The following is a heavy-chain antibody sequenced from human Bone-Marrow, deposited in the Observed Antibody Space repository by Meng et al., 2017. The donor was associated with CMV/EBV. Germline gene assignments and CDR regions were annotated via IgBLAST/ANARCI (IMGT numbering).Heavy chain of an antibody. CDR2: ISSSSRYI. D-gene: IGHD6-19*01. CDR1: GFMFSGYS. CDR3: ATRMGTGYTSD. Sequence: GVSLKISCAASGFMFSGYSMNWVRQAPGKGLEWVSMISSSSRYIYYADSVKGRFTISRDNAENSLYLQMNNLRVDDTAVYYCATRMGTGYTSDWGQGTLVTVSS. J-gene: IGHJ4*02. V-gene: IGHV3-21*01.